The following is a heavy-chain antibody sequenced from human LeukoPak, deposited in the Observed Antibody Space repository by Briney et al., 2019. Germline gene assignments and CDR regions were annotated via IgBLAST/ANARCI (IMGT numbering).Heavy chain of an antibody. V-gene: IGHV3-53*01. Sequence: GGSLRLSCAASGFTVSSNYMSWVRQAPGKGLEWVSVIYSGGSTYYADSVKGRFTISRDNSKNTLYLQMNSLRAEDTAVYYCVGTASYTMERAAAFDIWGQGTMVTVSS. D-gene: IGHD3-10*01. CDR2: IYSGGST. CDR3: VGTASYTMERAAAFDI. J-gene: IGHJ3*02. CDR1: GFTVSSNY.